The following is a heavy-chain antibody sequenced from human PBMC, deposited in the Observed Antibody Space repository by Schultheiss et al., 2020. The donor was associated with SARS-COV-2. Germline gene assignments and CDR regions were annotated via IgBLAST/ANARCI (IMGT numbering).Heavy chain of an antibody. CDR1: GFTFSSYW. Sequence: GGSLRLSCAASGFTFSSYWMSWVRQAPGKGLEWVANMKQDGSEKYYVDSVKGRFTISRDNAKNSLYLQMNSLRAEDTAVYYCARDIGSEYSYGPPDYWGQGTLVTVSS. V-gene: IGHV3-7*01. CDR2: MKQDGSEK. J-gene: IGHJ4*02. CDR3: ARDIGSEYSYGPPDY. D-gene: IGHD5-18*01.